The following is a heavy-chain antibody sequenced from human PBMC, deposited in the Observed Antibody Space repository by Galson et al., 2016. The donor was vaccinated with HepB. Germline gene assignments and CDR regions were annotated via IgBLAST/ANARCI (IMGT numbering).Heavy chain of an antibody. D-gene: IGHD6-19*01. CDR2: IYYSGRI. Sequence: SETLSLTCTVSGASISGYYLSWIRQPPGKGLEWIGYIYYSGRINYNPSLKSRVTISVDTSKNQFSLKLSSVTAADTAVYYCARDDSGGWYGFHYGMDVWGQGTTVTVSS. J-gene: IGHJ6*02. CDR3: ARDDSGGWYGFHYGMDV. V-gene: IGHV4-59*01. CDR1: GASISGYY.